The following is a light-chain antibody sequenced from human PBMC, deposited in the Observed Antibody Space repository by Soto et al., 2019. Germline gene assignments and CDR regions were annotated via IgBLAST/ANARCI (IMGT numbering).Light chain of an antibody. CDR1: QSISSY. V-gene: IGKV1-39*01. CDR2: AAS. J-gene: IGKJ4*01. CDR3: QQSYSTPLT. Sequence: DIQMTQSQSSLSGSVGDRFAITCRASQSISSYLNWYQQKPGKAPKLLIYAASSLQSGVPSRFSGSGSGTDFTLTISSLQPEDFATYYCQQSYSTPLTFGGGTKVDIK.